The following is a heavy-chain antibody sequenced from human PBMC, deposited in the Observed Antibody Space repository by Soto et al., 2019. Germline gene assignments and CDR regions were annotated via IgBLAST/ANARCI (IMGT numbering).Heavy chain of an antibody. CDR2: VSHIGST. D-gene: IGHD2-2*01. Sequence: SEILSLTCSVSGGSISNSSYLWGWVRQPPGKGLQWIGSVSHIGSTNYNPSLKSRLTISVGTSKTQSSLRLDSVTAADTAVYYCSRIAVSGPRTGFDYWGQGILVPVSS. CDR3: SRIAVSGPRTGFDY. V-gene: IGHV4-39*01. J-gene: IGHJ4*02. CDR1: GGSISNSSYL.